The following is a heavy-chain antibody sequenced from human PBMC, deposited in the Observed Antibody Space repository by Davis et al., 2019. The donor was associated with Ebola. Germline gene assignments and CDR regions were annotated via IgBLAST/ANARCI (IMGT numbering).Heavy chain of an antibody. CDR2: MNPNSGNT. Sequence: ADSVKVSCKASGYAFTSYDINWVRQATGQGLEWMGWMNPNSGNTGYVERFQGRVTMSRNTSISTAYMELSSLRSEDTAVYYCARSGVRGYYNGMDVWGQGTTVTVSS. J-gene: IGHJ6*02. V-gene: IGHV1-8*01. CDR3: ARSGVRGYYNGMDV. D-gene: IGHD1-14*01. CDR1: GYAFTSYD.